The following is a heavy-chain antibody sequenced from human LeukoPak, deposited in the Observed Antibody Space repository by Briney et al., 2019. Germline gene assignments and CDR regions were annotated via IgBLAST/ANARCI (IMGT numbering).Heavy chain of an antibody. CDR2: IYHSGST. V-gene: IGHV4-30-2*01. J-gene: IGHJ4*02. Sequence: KPSQTLSLTCTVSGGSISSGGYYWSWIRQPPGKGLEWIGYIYHSGSTYYNPSLKSRVTISVDRSKNQFSLKLSSVTAADTAVYYCARGVAAASLFDYWGQGTLVTVSS. D-gene: IGHD6-13*01. CDR1: GGSISSGGYY. CDR3: ARGVAAASLFDY.